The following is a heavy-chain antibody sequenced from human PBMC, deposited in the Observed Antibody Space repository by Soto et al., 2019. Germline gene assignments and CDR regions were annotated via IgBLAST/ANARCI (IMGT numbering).Heavy chain of an antibody. D-gene: IGHD4-17*01. CDR3: ARDFRSYGDYGHFDY. CDR1: GFTFSSYG. V-gene: IGHV3-33*01. J-gene: IGHJ4*02. CDR2: IWYDGSNK. Sequence: GGSLRLSCAASGFTFSSYGMHWVRQAPGKGLEWVAVIWYDGSNKYYADSVKGRFTISRDNSKNTLYLQMNSLRAEDTAVYYCARDFRSYGDYGHFDYWGQGTLVTVSS.